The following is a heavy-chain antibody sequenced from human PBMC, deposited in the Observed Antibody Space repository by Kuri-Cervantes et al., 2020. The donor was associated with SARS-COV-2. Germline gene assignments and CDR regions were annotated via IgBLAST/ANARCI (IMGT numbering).Heavy chain of an antibody. D-gene: IGHD3-3*01. CDR2: INPSGGST. CDR1: GYTFTSYY. V-gene: IGHV1-46*01. J-gene: IGHJ4*02. CDR3: ARGPTPYYDFWSGSYYFDY. Sequence: ASVKVSCKASGYTFTSYYMHWVRQAPGQGLEWMGIINPSGGSTSYAQKFQGRVTTTRDTSTSTVYMELSSLRSEDTAVYYCARGPTPYYDFWSGSYYFDYWGQGTLVTVSS.